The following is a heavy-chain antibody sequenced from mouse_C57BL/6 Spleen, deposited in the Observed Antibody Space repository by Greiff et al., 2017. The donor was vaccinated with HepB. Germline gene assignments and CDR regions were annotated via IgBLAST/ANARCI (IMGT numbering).Heavy chain of an antibody. Sequence: EVQLQQSGGGLVKPGGSLKLSCAASGFTFSDYGMHWVRQAPEKGLEWVAYISSGSSTIYYADTVKGRFTISRDNAKNTLFLQMTSLRSEDTAMYYCARPYYYGSPWYFDVWGTGTTVTVSS. CDR2: ISSGSSTI. J-gene: IGHJ1*03. CDR3: ARPYYYGSPWYFDV. D-gene: IGHD1-1*01. CDR1: GFTFSDYG. V-gene: IGHV5-17*01.